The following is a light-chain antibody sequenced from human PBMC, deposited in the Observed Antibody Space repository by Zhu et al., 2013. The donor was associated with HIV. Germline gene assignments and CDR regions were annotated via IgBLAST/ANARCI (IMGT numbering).Light chain of an antibody. J-gene: IGKJ1*01. CDR2: VAS. CDR1: QSISSW. Sequence: DIQMTQSPSTLSASVGDRVTITCRASQSISSWLAWYQQKPGKAPKRLIYVASTLQSGVPSRFRGSGSGTDFTLTITNLQPEDVGTYYCQKYDTAVRTFGQGT. V-gene: IGKV1-27*01. CDR3: QKYDTAVRT.